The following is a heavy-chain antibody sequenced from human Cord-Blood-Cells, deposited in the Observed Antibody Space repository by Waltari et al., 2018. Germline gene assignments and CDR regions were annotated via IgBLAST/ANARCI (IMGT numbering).Heavy chain of an antibody. CDR1: GYTFTGYY. D-gene: IGHD6-6*01. CDR2: INPNSGGT. J-gene: IGHJ5*02. Sequence: SGYTFTGYYMHWVRQAPGQGLEWMGWINPNSGGTNYAQKFQGWVTMTRDTSISTAYMELSRLRSDDTAVYYCARDGAYSSSLRGFDPWGQGTLVTVSS. CDR3: ARDGAYSSSLRGFDP. V-gene: IGHV1-2*04.